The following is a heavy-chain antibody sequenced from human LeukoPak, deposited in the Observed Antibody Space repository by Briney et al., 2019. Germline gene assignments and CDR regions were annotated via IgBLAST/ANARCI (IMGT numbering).Heavy chain of an antibody. V-gene: IGHV3-30*04. CDR2: ISYDGSNK. Sequence: SGGSLRLSCVASGFTFSSYAMHCVRQAPGKGLEWVAVISYDGSNKYYADSVKGRFTISRDNSKNTLYLQMNSLRAEDTAVYYCAREVAVAEPYYFDYWGQGTLVTVSS. J-gene: IGHJ4*02. D-gene: IGHD6-19*01. CDR3: AREVAVAEPYYFDY. CDR1: GFTFSSYA.